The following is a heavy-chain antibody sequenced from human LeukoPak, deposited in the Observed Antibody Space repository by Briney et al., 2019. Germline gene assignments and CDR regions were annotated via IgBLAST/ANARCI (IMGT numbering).Heavy chain of an antibody. V-gene: IGHV4-59*08. CDR2: IYYSGST. CDR1: GDSISSYY. D-gene: IGHD2-2*01. CDR3: ARTSSYTGHLGW. J-gene: IGHJ4*02. Sequence: SETLSLTCTVSGDSISSYYWSWIRQPPGKGLEWIGYIYYSGSTNYNPSLKSRVTISVDTSKNQFSLNLSSVTAADTAVYYCARTSSYTGHLGWWGQGTLVTVSS.